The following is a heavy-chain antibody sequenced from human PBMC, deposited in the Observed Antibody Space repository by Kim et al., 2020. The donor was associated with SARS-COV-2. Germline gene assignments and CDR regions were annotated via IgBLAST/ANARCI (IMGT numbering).Heavy chain of an antibody. D-gene: IGHD2-2*02. J-gene: IGHJ4*02. V-gene: IGHV1-18*01. CDR3: ARDKGAKTRSLYDY. Sequence: AQQLQGRVTMTTDTSTSTAYMELRSLRSDDTAVYYCARDKGAKTRSLYDYWGQGTLVTVSS.